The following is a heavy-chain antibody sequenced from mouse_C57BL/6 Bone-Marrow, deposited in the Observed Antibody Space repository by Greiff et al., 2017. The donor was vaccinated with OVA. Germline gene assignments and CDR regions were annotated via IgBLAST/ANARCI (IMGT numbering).Heavy chain of an antibody. D-gene: IGHD2-3*01. Sequence: QVQLQQPGAELVKPGASVKMSCKASGYTFTSYWITWVKPRPGQGLEWIGDIYPGSGSTNYNEKFKSKATLTVDTSSSTAYMQLSSLTSEDSAVYYCAREGFYSLYAMDYWGQGTSVTVSS. V-gene: IGHV1-55*01. CDR2: IYPGSGST. CDR1: GYTFTSYW. CDR3: AREGFYSLYAMDY. J-gene: IGHJ4*01.